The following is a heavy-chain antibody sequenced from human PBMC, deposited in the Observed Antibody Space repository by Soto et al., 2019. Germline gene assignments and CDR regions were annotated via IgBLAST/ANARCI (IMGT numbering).Heavy chain of an antibody. Sequence: PGGSLRLSCAASGFTFSSYAMNWVRQTQEKGLEWVSSISSTSSYTHYSDSVKGRFTISRDNANNSLFLQMNSLRAEDAATYYCARDLALAGNYWGQRVLVTVSS. CDR2: ISSTSSYT. J-gene: IGHJ4*02. V-gene: IGHV3-21*01. D-gene: IGHD6-19*01. CDR3: ARDLALAGNY. CDR1: GFTFSSYA.